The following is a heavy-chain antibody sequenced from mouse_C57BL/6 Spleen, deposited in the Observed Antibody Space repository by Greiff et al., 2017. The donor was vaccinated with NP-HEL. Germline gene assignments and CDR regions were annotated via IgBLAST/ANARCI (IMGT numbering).Heavy chain of an antibody. Sequence: EVQLQQSGPELVKPGASVKISCKASGYTFTDYYMNWVKQSHGKSLEWIGDINPNNGGTSYNQKFKGQATLTVDKSSSTAYMELRSLTSEDAADYYCARDYYGSSSYDYAMDDWGKGTSVTVSS. CDR3: ARDYYGSSSYDYAMDD. D-gene: IGHD1-1*01. J-gene: IGHJ4*01. V-gene: IGHV1-26*01. CDR2: INPNNGGT. CDR1: GYTFTDYY.